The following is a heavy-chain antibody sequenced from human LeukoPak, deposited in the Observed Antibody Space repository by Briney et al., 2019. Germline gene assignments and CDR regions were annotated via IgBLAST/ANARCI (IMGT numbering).Heavy chain of an antibody. CDR2: ISGSGRII. CDR1: GFTFSDYY. V-gene: IGHV3-11*04. J-gene: IGHJ6*03. Sequence: PGGSLRLSCAASGFTFSDYYMSWIRQAPGKGLEWVSYISGSGRIIYYADSVKGRFTISRDNAKNSLYLQMNSLRVEDTAVYYCARDQGYSTSYIDVWGKRTTVTVSS. D-gene: IGHD1-1*01. CDR3: ARDQGYSTSYIDV.